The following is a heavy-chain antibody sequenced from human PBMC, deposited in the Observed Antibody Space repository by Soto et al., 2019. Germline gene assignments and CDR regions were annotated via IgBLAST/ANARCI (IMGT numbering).Heavy chain of an antibody. D-gene: IGHD5-12*01. J-gene: IGHJ4*02. Sequence: QVQLVQSGAEVKKPGSSVKVSCTASGGTFSSHAFSWVRQAPGQGLEWMGGTSPVVGAPNYAQRVQGRVTITADQSTSTSYMELRSLRSEDAAIYYCARFRDGYNYYFGYWGQGTLVTVSS. CDR1: GGTFSSHA. CDR3: ARFRDGYNYYFGY. CDR2: TSPVVGAP. V-gene: IGHV1-69*01.